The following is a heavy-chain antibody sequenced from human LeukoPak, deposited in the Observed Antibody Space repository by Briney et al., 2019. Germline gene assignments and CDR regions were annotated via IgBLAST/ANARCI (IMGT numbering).Heavy chain of an antibody. J-gene: IGHJ4*02. D-gene: IGHD5-24*01. V-gene: IGHV5-51*01. Sequence: GASLKISCQGSGYSFTSYWIGWVRQMPAQSLERMGIIYPGDSDTRYSPSFQGQVTISADKSISTAYLQWSSLKASDTAMYYCARGSVKDGYNDYWGQGTLVTVSS. CDR2: IYPGDSDT. CDR1: GYSFTSYW. CDR3: ARGSVKDGYNDY.